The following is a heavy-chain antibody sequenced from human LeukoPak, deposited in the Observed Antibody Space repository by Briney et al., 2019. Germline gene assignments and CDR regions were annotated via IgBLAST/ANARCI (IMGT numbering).Heavy chain of an antibody. CDR1: GFTFSSYA. V-gene: IGHV3-30-3*01. CDR2: ISYDGSNK. Sequence: PGGSLRLSCAASGFTFSSYAMHWVRQAPGKGLEWVAVISYDGSNKYYADSVKGRFTISRDNSKNTLYLQMNSLRAEDTAVYYCARGYCSSTSCYTGRIAARPDYYMDVWGKGTTVTVSS. J-gene: IGHJ6*03. CDR3: ARGYCSSTSCYTGRIAARPDYYMDV. D-gene: IGHD2-2*02.